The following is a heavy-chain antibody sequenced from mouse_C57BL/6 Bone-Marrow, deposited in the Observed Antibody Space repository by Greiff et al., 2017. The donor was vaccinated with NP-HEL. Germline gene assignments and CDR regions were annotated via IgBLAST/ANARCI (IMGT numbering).Heavy chain of an antibody. Sequence: EVQLQQSGPELVKPGASVKISCKASGYTFTDYYMNWVKQSHGKSLEWIGDINPNNGGTSYNQKFKGKATLTVDKSSSTAYMELRSLTSEDSAVYYCARWGANPYYAMDCWGQGTSVTVSS. CDR1: GYTFTDYY. CDR3: ARWGANPYYAMDC. CDR2: INPNNGGT. D-gene: IGHD1-1*01. J-gene: IGHJ4*01. V-gene: IGHV1-26*01.